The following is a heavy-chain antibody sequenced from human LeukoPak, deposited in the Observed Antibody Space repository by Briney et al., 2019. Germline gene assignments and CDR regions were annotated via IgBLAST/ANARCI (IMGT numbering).Heavy chain of an antibody. CDR1: GYSFTSYW. CDR3: ARRSYYYDSSGYGYYFDY. J-gene: IGHJ4*02. V-gene: IGHV5-51*01. D-gene: IGHD3-22*01. Sequence: GGSLKISCKGSGYSFTSYWIGWVRQMPGKGLEWMGIIYPGDSDTRYSPSFQGQVTISADKSISTAYLQWSSLKASDTAMYYCARRSYYYDSSGYGYYFDYWGQGTLVTVSS. CDR2: IYPGDSDT.